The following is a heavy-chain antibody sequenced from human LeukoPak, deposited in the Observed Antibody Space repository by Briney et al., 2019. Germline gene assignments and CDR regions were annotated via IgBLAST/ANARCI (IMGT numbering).Heavy chain of an antibody. V-gene: IGHV3-23*01. D-gene: IGHD3-22*01. J-gene: IGHJ2*01. CDR1: GFTFSSYA. CDR2: VSGSGGST. Sequence: GRSRRLSCAASGFTFSSYAMSWVRQAPGKGLEWVSAVSGSGGSTYYADSVKGRFTISRDNSKNTLYLQMNSLRAEDTAVYYCAKDGSSGYYYYWYFDLWGRGTLVTVSS. CDR3: AKDGSSGYYYYWYFDL.